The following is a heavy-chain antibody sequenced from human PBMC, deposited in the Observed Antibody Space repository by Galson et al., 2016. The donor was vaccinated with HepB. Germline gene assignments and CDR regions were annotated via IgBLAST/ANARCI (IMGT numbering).Heavy chain of an antibody. CDR1: GYSFTKHW. CDR2: IDPSDSYT. CDR3: VRQGFCSGSNCRGDAFDI. D-gene: IGHD2-15*01. V-gene: IGHV5-10-1*01. Sequence: QSGAEVKKPGESLKISCKVSGYSFTKHWIDWVRQMPGKGLEWMGRIDPSDSYTNYGPTFQGHVTISTDRATNTASLQWSSLKVSDTGIYFCVRQGFCSGSNCRGDAFDIWGQGTTVTVSS. J-gene: IGHJ3*02.